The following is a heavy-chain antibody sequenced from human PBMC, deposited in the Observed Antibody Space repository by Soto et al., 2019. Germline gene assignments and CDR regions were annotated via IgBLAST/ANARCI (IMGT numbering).Heavy chain of an antibody. D-gene: IGHD6-13*01. V-gene: IGHV4-39*01. J-gene: IGHJ5*02. Sequence: QLQLQESGPGLVKPSETLSLTCTVSGGSISSSRYYWGWIRQPPGKGLEWIGSIYYSGSTYYNPSLKSRVTISVDTSKNQFSLKLSSVTATDTAVYYCARYSSSWYGRGGLDPWGQGTLVTVSS. CDR3: ARYSSSWYGRGGLDP. CDR1: GGSISSSRYY. CDR2: IYYSGST.